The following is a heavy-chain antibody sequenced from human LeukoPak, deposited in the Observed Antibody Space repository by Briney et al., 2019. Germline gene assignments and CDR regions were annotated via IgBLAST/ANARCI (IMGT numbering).Heavy chain of an antibody. J-gene: IGHJ4*02. Sequence: GGSLRLSCAASGFTFSTYAMSWVRQAPGKGLEWVSTISGSGANTYYADSVRGRFTISRDNSKNPLYLHMNSLRAEDTAVYYRAKERAGYTNPYYFDYWGQGTLVTGSS. CDR1: GFTFSTYA. CDR2: ISGSGANT. D-gene: IGHD3-16*02. V-gene: IGHV3-23*01. CDR3: AKERAGYTNPYYFDY.